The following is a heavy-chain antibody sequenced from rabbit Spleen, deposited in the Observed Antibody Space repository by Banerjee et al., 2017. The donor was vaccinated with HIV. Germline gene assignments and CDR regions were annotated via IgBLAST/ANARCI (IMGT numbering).Heavy chain of an antibody. CDR2: ISAGSSGST. Sequence: QSLEESGGDLVKPGGTLTLTCTASGFSFSSGYHMCWVRQAPGKGLEWIACISAGSSGSTYYASWAKGRFTITKTSSTTVTLQMTSLTVADTATYFCSRENSYGSADNGMDLWGPGTLVTVS. CDR1: GFSFSSGYH. D-gene: IGHD6-1*01. CDR3: SRENSYGSADNGMDL. J-gene: IGHJ6*01. V-gene: IGHV1S40*01.